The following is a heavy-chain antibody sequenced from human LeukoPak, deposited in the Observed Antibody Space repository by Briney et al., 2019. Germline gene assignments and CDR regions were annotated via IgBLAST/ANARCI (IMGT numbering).Heavy chain of an antibody. Sequence: SQTLSLTCAISGVSVSSNSAAWNWLGQSPSRGLEWLGRTYYRSKWYNDYALSVTSRITINPDTSKNQFSLQLNSVTPEDTAVYYCASDGHDGFDYWGQGTLVTVSS. J-gene: IGHJ4*02. CDR2: TYYRSKWYN. CDR3: ASDGHDGFDY. D-gene: IGHD1-1*01. CDR1: GVSVSSNSAA. V-gene: IGHV6-1*01.